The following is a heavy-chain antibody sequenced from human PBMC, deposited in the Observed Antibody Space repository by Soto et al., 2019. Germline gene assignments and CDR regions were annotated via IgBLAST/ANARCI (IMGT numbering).Heavy chain of an antibody. V-gene: IGHV4-31*11. CDR2: IYYSGST. J-gene: IGHJ4*02. Sequence: TSETLSLTCAVSGGSISSGGYYWSWIRQHQGKGLEWIRYIYYSGSTYYNPSLKSRVTISVDTSKNQFSLKLSSVTAADTAVYYCAIDQRGITFGGVIAEYYFDYWGQGTLVTVSS. CDR1: GGSISSGGYY. D-gene: IGHD3-16*02. CDR3: AIDQRGITFGGVIAEYYFDY.